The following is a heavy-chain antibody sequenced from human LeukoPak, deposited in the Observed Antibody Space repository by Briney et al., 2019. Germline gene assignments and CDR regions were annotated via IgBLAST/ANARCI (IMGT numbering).Heavy chain of an antibody. CDR3: ARGVVPAAIPPFV. CDR1: GYTFTSYG. CDR2: IIPILGIA. D-gene: IGHD2-2*01. Sequence: GASVKVSCKASGYTFTSYGISWVRQAPGQGLEWMGRIIPILGIANYAQKFQGRVTITADKSTSTAYMELSSLRSEDTAVYYCARGVVPAAIPPFVWGQGTTVTVSS. V-gene: IGHV1-69*04. J-gene: IGHJ6*02.